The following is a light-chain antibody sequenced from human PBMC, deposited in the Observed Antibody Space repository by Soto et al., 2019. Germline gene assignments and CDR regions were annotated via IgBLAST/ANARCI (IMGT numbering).Light chain of an antibody. J-gene: IGLJ2*01. CDR2: EVS. CDR1: SSDVGGRNH. Sequence: QSALTQSPSASGSPGQSVTISCTGSSSDVGGRNHVSWYQQHPGKAPKLMIYEVSKRPSGVPDRFSGSKSVNTASLTVSGLQAEDEADYYCSSYAGSMNLIFGGGTKLTVL. V-gene: IGLV2-8*01. CDR3: SSYAGSMNLI.